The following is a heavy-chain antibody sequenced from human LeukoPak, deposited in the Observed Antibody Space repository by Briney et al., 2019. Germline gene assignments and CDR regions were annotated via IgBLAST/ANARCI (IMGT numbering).Heavy chain of an antibody. Sequence: GGSLRLSCVASGFTFTGHSMHWVRQAPGKGLEWVAVVGNDEKTIFYADSLKGRFTISRDNSKNTLFLQMNSLRDEDTAVYYCARDWRDSSGKFPNDAFDIWGQGTMVTVSS. V-gene: IGHV3-30*04. J-gene: IGHJ3*02. CDR3: ARDWRDSSGKFPNDAFDI. CDR1: GFTFTGHS. D-gene: IGHD3-22*01. CDR2: VGNDEKTI.